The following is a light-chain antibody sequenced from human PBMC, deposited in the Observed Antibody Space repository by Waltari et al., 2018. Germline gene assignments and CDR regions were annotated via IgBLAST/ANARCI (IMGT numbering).Light chain of an antibody. J-gene: IGLJ1*01. V-gene: IGLV2-23*01. Sequence: QSALTQPASVSGSPGQSITISCTGTSSDVGSYNFVSWYQHHPGKAPKLRIFEGSRRPSWISNRFSGSKSGNTASLTISGLQAEDEADYYCCSYAGSRTYVFGAGTKVTVL. CDR2: EGS. CDR1: SSDVGSYNF. CDR3: CSYAGSRTYV.